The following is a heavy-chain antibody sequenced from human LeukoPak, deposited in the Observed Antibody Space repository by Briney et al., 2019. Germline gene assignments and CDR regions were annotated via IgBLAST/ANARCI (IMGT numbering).Heavy chain of an antibody. J-gene: IGHJ4*02. D-gene: IGHD3-10*01. V-gene: IGHV4-61*10. CDR2: IYYSGST. Sequence: SETLSLTCTVSGGSISSGSYYWSWIRQPAGKGLEWIGYIYYSGSTNYNPSLKSRVTISVDTSKNQFSLKLSSVTAADTAVYYCAKGFTGVDYWGQGTLVTVSS. CDR3: AKGFTGVDY. CDR1: GGSISSGSYY.